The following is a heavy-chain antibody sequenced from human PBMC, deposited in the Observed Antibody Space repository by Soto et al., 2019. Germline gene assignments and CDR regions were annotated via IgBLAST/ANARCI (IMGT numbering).Heavy chain of an antibody. CDR1: GYTFTSYD. J-gene: IGHJ6*02. CDR3: AREISYGMDV. Sequence: QVQLVQSRAEVKKPGASVKVSCKASGYTFTSYDINWVRQATGQGLEWMGWMNPNSGNTGYAQKSQGRVTMTRNTSMNTGNMKPGSMTSEDTAVYYCAREISYGMDVWGQGTTVTVSS. CDR2: MNPNSGNT. V-gene: IGHV1-8*01.